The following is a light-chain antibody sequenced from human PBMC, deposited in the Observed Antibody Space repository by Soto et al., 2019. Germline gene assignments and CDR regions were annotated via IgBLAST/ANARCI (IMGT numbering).Light chain of an antibody. Sequence: DIVMSQSPDSLAVSLGERATINCKSSSNSKNYLAWYQQKPGQPPKLLIYWASTRESGVPDRFSGSGSGTDFTLTISRLEPEDFAVYYCQQYGSSPVWTFGQGTKVDIK. CDR3: QQYGSSPVWT. J-gene: IGKJ1*01. V-gene: IGKV4-1*01. CDR2: WAS. CDR1: SNSKNY.